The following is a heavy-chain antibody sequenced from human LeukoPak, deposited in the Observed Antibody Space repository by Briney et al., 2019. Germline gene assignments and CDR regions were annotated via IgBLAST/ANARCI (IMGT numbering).Heavy chain of an antibody. D-gene: IGHD6-13*01. J-gene: IGHJ6*03. CDR3: NTEPSNWYSNYFYSYMDV. CDR1: GFTFSNAW. V-gene: IGHV3-15*01. CDR2: IKSKSDGGTT. Sequence: GGSLRLSCAASGFTFSNAWMSWVRHAPGKGLEWVGHIKSKSDGGTTDYAAPVKGRFTISGDNSKNTLCLQMNSLKTEDTAVYYCNTEPSNWYSNYFYSYMDVWGRGTTVTVSS.